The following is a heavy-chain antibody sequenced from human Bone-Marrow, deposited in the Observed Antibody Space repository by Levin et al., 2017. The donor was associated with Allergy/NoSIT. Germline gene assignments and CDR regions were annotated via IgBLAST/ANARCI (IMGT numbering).Heavy chain of an antibody. CDR3: ASLTTVTSEVSDYYFHYYMDV. D-gene: IGHD4-17*01. Sequence: ASVKVSCRTSGYSFTDHYIHWVRQAPGQGLEWMGRINPKSGGTNYAEKFQGRVTMTRDTSINTAYMELSRLISDDTAVYYCASLTTVTSEVSDYYFHYYMDVWGEGTTVTVSS. J-gene: IGHJ6*03. V-gene: IGHV1-2*06. CDR1: GYSFTDHY. CDR2: INPKSGGT.